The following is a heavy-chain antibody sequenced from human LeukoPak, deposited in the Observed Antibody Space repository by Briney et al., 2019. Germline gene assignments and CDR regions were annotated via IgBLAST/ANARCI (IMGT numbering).Heavy chain of an antibody. Sequence: GGSLRLSCAASGFTFSSYEMNWVRQAPGKGLEWVSYISSSGSTIYYADSVKGRFTISRDNAKNSLYLQMNSLRAEDTAVYYCAREPRRAMGVTFFDCWGQGTLVTVSS. CDR1: GFTFSSYE. J-gene: IGHJ4*02. CDR3: AREPRRAMGVTFFDC. CDR2: ISSSGSTI. V-gene: IGHV3-48*03. D-gene: IGHD5-18*01.